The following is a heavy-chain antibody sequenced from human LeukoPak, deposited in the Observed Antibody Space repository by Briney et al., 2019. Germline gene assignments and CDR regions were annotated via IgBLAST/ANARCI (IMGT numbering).Heavy chain of an antibody. CDR3: ARVSIAAAGTISGYYYYMDV. CDR2: INPNSGGT. D-gene: IGHD6-13*01. V-gene: IGHV1-2*06. Sequence: GASVKVSCKASGYTSTGYYMHWVRQAPGQGLEWMGRINPNSGGTNYAQKFQGRVTMTRDTSISTAYMELSRLRSDDTAVYYCARVSIAAAGTISGYYYYMDVWGKGTTVTVSS. CDR1: GYTSTGYY. J-gene: IGHJ6*03.